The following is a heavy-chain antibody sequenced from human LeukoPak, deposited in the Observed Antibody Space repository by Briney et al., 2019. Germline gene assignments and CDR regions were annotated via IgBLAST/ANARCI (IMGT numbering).Heavy chain of an antibody. V-gene: IGHV3-66*01. Sequence: GGSLRLSCAASGFTFSSYAMSWVRQAPGKGLEWVSVIYSSGSAYYADSVKGRFTISRDNSKNTLYLQMNSLRVEDTAVYYCARDSSGNYYFDYWGQGTLVTVSS. CDR3: ARDSSGNYYFDY. CDR1: GFTFSSYA. D-gene: IGHD3-22*01. J-gene: IGHJ4*02. CDR2: IYSSGSA.